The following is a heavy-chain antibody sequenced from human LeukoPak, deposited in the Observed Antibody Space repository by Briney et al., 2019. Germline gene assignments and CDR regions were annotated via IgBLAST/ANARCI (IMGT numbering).Heavy chain of an antibody. CDR2: ISSSGSTI. J-gene: IGHJ4*02. V-gene: IGHV3-48*03. CDR1: GFTFSSYE. CDR3: ARVYRSSSGPTLDY. Sequence: GGSLRLSCAASGFTFSSYEMNWVRQAPGKGLEWVSYISSSGSTIYYADSVKGRFTLSRDNAKNSLYLQMNSLRAEDTAVYYCARVYRSSSGPTLDYWGQGTLVTVSS. D-gene: IGHD6-6*01.